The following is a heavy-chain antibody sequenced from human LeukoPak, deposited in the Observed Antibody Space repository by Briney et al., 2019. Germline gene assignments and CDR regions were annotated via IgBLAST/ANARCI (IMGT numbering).Heavy chain of an antibody. Sequence: GGSLRLSCAASGFTFTSYAMSCIRQPPGKGLEWVSAISGGGENTYYADSVKGRFTISRDNSKNTLYLQMNSLRAEDTATYYCAKPRAMTTGVGRYFDLWGRGTLVTVSS. V-gene: IGHV3-23*01. CDR3: AKPRAMTTGVGRYFDL. CDR2: ISGGGENT. CDR1: GFTFTSYA. J-gene: IGHJ2*01. D-gene: IGHD1-1*01.